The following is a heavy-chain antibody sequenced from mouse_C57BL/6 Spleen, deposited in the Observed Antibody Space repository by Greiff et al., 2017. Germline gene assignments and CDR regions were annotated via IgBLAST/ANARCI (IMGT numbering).Heavy chain of an antibody. CDR3: ARGGNYDLYYFDY. D-gene: IGHD2-1*01. V-gene: IGHV1-64*01. CDR1: GYTFTSYW. J-gene: IGHJ2*01. Sequence: QVQLQQPGAELVKPGASVKLSCKASGYTFTSYWMHWVKQRPGQGLEWIGMIHPNSGSTNYNEKFKSKATLTVDKSSSTAYMQLSSLPSEDSAVYYCARGGNYDLYYFDYWGQGTTLTVSS. CDR2: IHPNSGST.